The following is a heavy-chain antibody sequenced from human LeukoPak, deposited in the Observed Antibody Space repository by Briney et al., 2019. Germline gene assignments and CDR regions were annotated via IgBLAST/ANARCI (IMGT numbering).Heavy chain of an antibody. V-gene: IGHV3-30*18. D-gene: IGHD4-17*01. J-gene: IGHJ4*02. CDR3: AKLPTSYGDYGWDY. CDR1: GFTFNTYG. Sequence: GGSLRLSCAVSGFTFNTYGLHWVRQAPGKGLEWLAFISKEGNDDYYANSVKSRFTISRDNSKKTLYLQMNSLRDEDTAVYYCAKLPTSYGDYGWDYWGQGTLVIVSS. CDR2: ISKEGNDD.